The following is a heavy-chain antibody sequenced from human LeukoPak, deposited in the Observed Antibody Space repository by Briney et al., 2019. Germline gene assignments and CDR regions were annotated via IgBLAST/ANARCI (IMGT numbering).Heavy chain of an antibody. V-gene: IGHV3-23*01. D-gene: IGHD3-3*01. CDR3: AKLRSDFWSGYYD. CDR2: ISGSGGST. Sequence: GGSLRLSCAASGFTFSSYAMSWVRQAPGKGLEWVSAISGSGGSTHYADSVKGRFTISRDNSKNTLYLQMNSLRAEDTAVYYCAKLRSDFWSGYYDWGQGTLVTVSS. CDR1: GFTFSSYA. J-gene: IGHJ4*02.